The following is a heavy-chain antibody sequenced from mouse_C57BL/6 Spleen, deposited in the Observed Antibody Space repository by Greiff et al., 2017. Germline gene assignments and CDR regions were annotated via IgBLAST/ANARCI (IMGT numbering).Heavy chain of an antibody. J-gene: IGHJ4*01. V-gene: IGHV5-17*01. CDR2: ISSGSSTI. D-gene: IGHD2-3*01. CDR3: ARFLYDGYYGAMDY. Sequence: EVQGVESGGGLVKPGGSLKLSCAASGFTFSDYGMHWVRQAPEKGLEWVAYISSGSSTIYYADTVKGRFTISRDNAKNTLFLQMTSLRSEDTAMYYCARFLYDGYYGAMDYWGQGTSVTVSS. CDR1: GFTFSDYG.